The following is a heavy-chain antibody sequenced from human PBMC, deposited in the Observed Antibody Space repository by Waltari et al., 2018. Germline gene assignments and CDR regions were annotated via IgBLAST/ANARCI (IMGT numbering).Heavy chain of an antibody. CDR1: GGTFSSYA. CDR3: ARVPNPDSRQRDDNWFDP. D-gene: IGHD6-13*01. CDR2: IIPIFGTA. V-gene: IGHV1-69*13. Sequence: QVQLVQSGAEVKKPGSSVKVSCKASGGTFSSYAISWVRQAPGQGLEWMGGIIPIFGTANYAQKFQGRVTITADESTSTAYMELSSLRSEDTAVYYCARVPNPDSRQRDDNWFDPWGQGTLVTVSS. J-gene: IGHJ5*02.